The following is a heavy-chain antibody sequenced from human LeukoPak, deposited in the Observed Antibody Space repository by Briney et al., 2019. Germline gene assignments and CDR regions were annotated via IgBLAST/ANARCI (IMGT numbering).Heavy chain of an antibody. D-gene: IGHD3-22*01. V-gene: IGHV3-23*01. Sequence: GGSLRLSCAASGFTFSSYAMSWVRQAPGKGLEWVSAISGSGGSTYYADSVKGRFTISRDNSKNPLYLQMNSLRAEDTAVYYCAKVRGRYYDSSGYKNYWGQGTLVTVSS. CDR2: ISGSGGST. CDR3: AKVRGRYYDSSGYKNY. J-gene: IGHJ4*02. CDR1: GFTFSSYA.